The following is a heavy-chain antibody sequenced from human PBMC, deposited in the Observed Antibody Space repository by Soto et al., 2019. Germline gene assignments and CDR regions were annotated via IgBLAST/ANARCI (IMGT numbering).Heavy chain of an antibody. Sequence: QVQLVESGGGVVQPGRSLRLSCAASGFNFYDYAVHWVRQPPGKGLEWVTVISFDGANKYYADSVKGRFTISRDDSKSTLYLQMNSLRPDDTAVYFCARSNCYNLLDYWGQGTLVTVSS. V-gene: IGHV3-30-3*01. CDR2: ISFDGANK. CDR1: GFNFYDYA. CDR3: ARSNCYNLLDY. J-gene: IGHJ4*02. D-gene: IGHD2-21*01.